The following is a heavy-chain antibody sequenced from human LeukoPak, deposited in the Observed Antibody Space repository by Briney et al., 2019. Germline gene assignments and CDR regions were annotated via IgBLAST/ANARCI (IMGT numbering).Heavy chain of an antibody. CDR3: ARVSYYDSSGYLGGFDY. CDR2: INPSGGST. Sequence: ASVKVSCKASGYTFTSYYMHWVRQAPGQGLEWMGIINPSGGSTSYAQKFQGRVTMTRDTSTSTVYMELSSLRSEDTAVYYCARVSYYDSSGYLGGFDYWGQGTLVTVSS. CDR1: GYTFTSYY. V-gene: IGHV1-46*01. D-gene: IGHD3-22*01. J-gene: IGHJ4*02.